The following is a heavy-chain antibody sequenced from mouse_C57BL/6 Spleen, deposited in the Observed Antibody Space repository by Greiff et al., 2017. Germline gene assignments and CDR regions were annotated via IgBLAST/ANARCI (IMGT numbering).Heavy chain of an antibody. D-gene: IGHD2-2*01. Sequence: DVMLVESGGGLVQPGGSLSLSCAASGFTFTDYYMSWVRQPPGKALEWLGFIRNKANGYTTEYSASVKGRFTISRDNSQSILYLQMNALRAEDSATYYCARYMAGGYDGYFDVRGTGTTVTVSS. J-gene: IGHJ1*03. CDR3: ARYMAGGYDGYFDV. CDR2: IRNKANGYTT. CDR1: GFTFTDYY. V-gene: IGHV7-3*01.